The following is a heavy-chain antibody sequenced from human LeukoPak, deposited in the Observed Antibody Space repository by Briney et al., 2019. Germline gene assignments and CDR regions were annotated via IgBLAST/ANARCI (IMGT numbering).Heavy chain of an antibody. Sequence: SETLSLTCTVSGGSISSYYWSWIRQPPGKGLQWIAYIYYSGSTNYNSSLKSRVTISVDTSKNQFSLKLSSVTAADTAVYYCARVTGYMIEDYFDYWGQGTLVTVSS. CDR3: ARVTGYMIEDYFDY. D-gene: IGHD3-22*01. CDR2: IYYSGST. CDR1: GGSISSYY. J-gene: IGHJ4*02. V-gene: IGHV4-59*01.